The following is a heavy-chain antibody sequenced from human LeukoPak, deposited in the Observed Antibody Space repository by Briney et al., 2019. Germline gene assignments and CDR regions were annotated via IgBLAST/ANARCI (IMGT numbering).Heavy chain of an antibody. D-gene: IGHD3-22*01. V-gene: IGHV1-18*01. CDR3: ARDEFQYYDSSGYQPPFDY. CDR1: GYTFTNYG. J-gene: IGHJ4*02. CDR2: ISAYNGNT. Sequence: ASVKVSCKASGYTFTNYGITWVRQAPGQGLEWMGWISAYNGNTNYAQKLQGRVTMTTDTSTSTAYMELRSLRSDDTAVYYCARDEFQYYDSSGYQPPFDYWGQGTLVTVSS.